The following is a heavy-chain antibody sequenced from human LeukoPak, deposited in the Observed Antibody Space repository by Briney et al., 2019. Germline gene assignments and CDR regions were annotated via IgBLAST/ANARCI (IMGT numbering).Heavy chain of an antibody. Sequence: SETLSLTCTVSGGSITNYYWSWIRQPPGKGLEWIGYIYYTGNTDYNPSLKSRVTISVDTSKNQFSLKVNSVTAADTAVYYCARVGEGYYYYGLDVWGKGTTVTVSS. V-gene: IGHV4-59*01. CDR1: GGSITNYY. J-gene: IGHJ6*04. CDR3: ARVGEGYYYYGLDV. CDR2: IYYTGNT. D-gene: IGHD3-3*01.